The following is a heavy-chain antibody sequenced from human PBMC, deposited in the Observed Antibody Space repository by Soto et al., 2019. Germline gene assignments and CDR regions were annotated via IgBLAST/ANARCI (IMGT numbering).Heavy chain of an antibody. Sequence: GGSLRLSCAVSGFRFSDYAMAWVRQAPGKGLEWVSAISGSGGSTYYADSVKGRFTISRDNSKNTLYLQMNSLRAEDTAVYYCAKSPGSSQRYYYYGMDVWGQGTTVTVSS. V-gene: IGHV3-23*01. CDR3: AKSPGSSQRYYYYGMDV. CDR2: ISGSGGST. CDR1: GFRFSDYA. D-gene: IGHD6-13*01. J-gene: IGHJ6*02.